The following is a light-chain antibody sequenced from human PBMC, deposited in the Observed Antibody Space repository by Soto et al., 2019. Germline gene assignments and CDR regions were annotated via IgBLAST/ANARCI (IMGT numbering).Light chain of an antibody. CDR1: SSNIGAHYD. CDR3: QSYDFSLPGVV. Sequence: QSVLTQPPSVSGAPGQRVAISCIGTSSNIGAHYDVHWYQQLPGTAPKLLIYGNKNRPAGVPDRFSGSKSGTSASLAITGVQAEDEADYYCQSYDFSLPGVVFGGGTQLTVL. V-gene: IGLV1-40*01. CDR2: GNK. J-gene: IGLJ2*01.